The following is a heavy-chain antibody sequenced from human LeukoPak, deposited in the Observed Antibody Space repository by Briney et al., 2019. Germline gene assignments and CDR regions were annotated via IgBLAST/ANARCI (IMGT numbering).Heavy chain of an antibody. CDR2: ISAYNGNT. Sequence: ASVKVSCKASGYTFTSYGISWVRQAPGQGLEWMGWISAYNGNTNYAQKLQGRVTMTTDTSTSTAYMELRSLRSDDTAVYYCASSSSGWYGSSYFDYWGQGTLVTVSS. CDR3: ASSSSGWYGSSYFDY. V-gene: IGHV1-18*01. CDR1: GYTFTSYG. D-gene: IGHD6-19*01. J-gene: IGHJ4*02.